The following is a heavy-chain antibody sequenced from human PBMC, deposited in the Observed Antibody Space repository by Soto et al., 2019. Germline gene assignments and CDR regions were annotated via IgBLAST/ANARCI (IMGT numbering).Heavy chain of an antibody. J-gene: IGHJ5*02. CDR3: ARATTMVRGVISNWFDP. D-gene: IGHD3-10*01. CDR2: NNAGNGNT. V-gene: IGHV1-3*01. CDR1: GYTFTSYA. Sequence: QVQLVQSGAEVKKPGASVKVSCKASGYTFTSYAMHWVRQAPGHRLEWMGWNNAGNGNTKYSQKFQGRVTITRDTSASTAYMELSSLRSEDTAVYYCARATTMVRGVISNWFDPWGQGTLVTVSS.